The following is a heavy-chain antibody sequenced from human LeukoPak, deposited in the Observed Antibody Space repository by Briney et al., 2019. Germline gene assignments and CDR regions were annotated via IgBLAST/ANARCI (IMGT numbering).Heavy chain of an antibody. Sequence: GGSLRLSCAASGFTFSSYWMSWVRQAPGKGLEGVANIKQDGSEKYYVDSVKGRFTISRDNAKNSLYLQMNSLRAEDTAVYYCARSIWELLPDAFDIWGQGTMVTVSS. CDR3: ARSIWELLPDAFDI. J-gene: IGHJ3*02. V-gene: IGHV3-7*01. CDR1: GFTFSSYW. D-gene: IGHD1-26*01. CDR2: IKQDGSEK.